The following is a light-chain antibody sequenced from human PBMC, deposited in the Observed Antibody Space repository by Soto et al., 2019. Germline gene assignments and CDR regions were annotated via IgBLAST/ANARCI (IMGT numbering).Light chain of an antibody. J-gene: IGLJ1*01. V-gene: IGLV2-14*01. CDR1: SSDVGNYIY. Sequence: QSALTQPASVSGSPGQSITISCTGTSSDVGNYIYVFWFQQHPGKAPKLIISEVSNRSSGVSGRFSGSKSSNTASLTISVLQAEDEAHYYCTSYTTSCTYVFGTGTKVTVL. CDR2: EVS. CDR3: TSYTTSCTYV.